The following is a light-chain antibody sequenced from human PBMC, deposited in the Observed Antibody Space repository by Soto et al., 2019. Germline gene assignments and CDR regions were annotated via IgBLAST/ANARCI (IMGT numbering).Light chain of an antibody. J-gene: IGKJ1*01. CDR3: QQYGSSPWT. Sequence: EIALSQSPGTLSLSPGERATLSCRASQSVSSSYLAWYQQKPGQAPRLLIYGASSRATGIPDRFSGSGSGTDFTLTISRLGPEDFAVYYCQQYGSSPWTFGQGTKVDI. CDR1: QSVSSSY. CDR2: GAS. V-gene: IGKV3-20*01.